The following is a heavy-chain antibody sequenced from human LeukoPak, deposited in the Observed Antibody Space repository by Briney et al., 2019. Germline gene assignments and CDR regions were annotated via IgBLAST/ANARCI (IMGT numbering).Heavy chain of an antibody. Sequence: GGSLRLSCAASGFTFSSYAMSWVRQAPGKGLEGVSAISGSGGSTYYADSVKGRFTISRDNSKNTLYLQMNSLRAEDTAVYYCAKGDVLRITMVRGVLLDYWGQGTLVTVSS. CDR3: AKGDVLRITMVRGVLLDY. CDR1: GFTFSSYA. V-gene: IGHV3-23*01. D-gene: IGHD3-10*01. CDR2: ISGSGGST. J-gene: IGHJ4*02.